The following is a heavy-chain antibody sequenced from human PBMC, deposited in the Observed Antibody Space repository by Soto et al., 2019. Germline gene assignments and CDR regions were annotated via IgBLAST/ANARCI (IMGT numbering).Heavy chain of an antibody. CDR3: ARGAPDIVAPDKLPDGMDV. CDR1: GYDFTLYG. D-gene: IGHD5-12*01. J-gene: IGHJ6*02. CDR2: ISAYYGKE. V-gene: IGHV1-18*04. Sequence: QVQLVQSGAEVKKPGASVKVSCKASGYDFTLYGMSWVRQAPGQGLEWMVWISAYYGKEESAERFQGRLTMTIDPYTSTVYMELRSLRVDDTAVYYCARGAPDIVAPDKLPDGMDVWGQGTAVTVSS.